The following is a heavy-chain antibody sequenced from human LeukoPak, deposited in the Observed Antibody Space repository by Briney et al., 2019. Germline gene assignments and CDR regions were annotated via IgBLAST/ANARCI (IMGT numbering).Heavy chain of an antibody. D-gene: IGHD3-16*02. CDR3: ARAFYEGYDYVWGSYRSAFDY. V-gene: IGHV4-39*01. CDR1: GRSISSSSYY. CDR2: IYYSGST. Sequence: PSETLSLTCTVSGRSISSSSYYWGWIRQPPGKGLEWIGSIYYSGSTYYNPSLKSRVTISVDTSKNQFSLKLSSVTAADTAVYYCARAFYEGYDYVWGSYRSAFDYWGQGTLVTVSS. J-gene: IGHJ4*02.